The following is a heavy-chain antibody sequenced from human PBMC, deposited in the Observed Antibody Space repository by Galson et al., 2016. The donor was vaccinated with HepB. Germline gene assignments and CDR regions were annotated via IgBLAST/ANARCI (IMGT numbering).Heavy chain of an antibody. CDR3: TLSYQLLPLYGMDV. V-gene: IGHV6-1*01. CDR1: GDSVSSNSAA. D-gene: IGHD2-2*01. J-gene: IGHJ6*02. Sequence: CAISGDSVSSNSAAWNWIRQSPSRGLEWLGRTYYRSTWYNEYALSVQSRITINPDTSTNQVSLQLNSVTPEDSAVYYCTLSYQLLPLYGMDVWGQGTTVTVSS. CDR2: TYYRSTWYN.